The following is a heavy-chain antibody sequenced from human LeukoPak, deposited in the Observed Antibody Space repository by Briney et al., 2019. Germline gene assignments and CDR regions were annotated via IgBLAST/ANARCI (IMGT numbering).Heavy chain of an antibody. V-gene: IGHV1-2*02. CDR1: VYTFTRYY. CDR3: AIDLGCSSTSSDAGEN. Sequence: VSVKVSRKASVYTFTRYYMHWVRPPPGQGREGMGWINPNGGGTNYPQKFQGRVTMTRDTTISTAYMELSRQRSDDTAVYCCAIDLGCSSTSSDAGENWGQGTLVTVSS. D-gene: IGHD2-2*01. J-gene: IGHJ4*02. CDR2: INPNGGGT.